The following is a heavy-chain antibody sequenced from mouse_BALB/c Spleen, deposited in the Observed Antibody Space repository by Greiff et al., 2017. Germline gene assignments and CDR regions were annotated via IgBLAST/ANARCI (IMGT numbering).Heavy chain of an antibody. D-gene: IGHD2-14*01. CDR2: IDPANGNT. V-gene: IGHV14-3*02. CDR1: GFNIKDTY. Sequence: EVQLQQSGAELVKPGASVKLSCTASGFNIKDTYMHWVKQRPEQGLEWIGRIDPANGNTKYDPKFQGKATITADTSSNTAYLQLSSLTSEDTAVYYCASYYRYGSWFAYWGQGTLVTVSA. J-gene: IGHJ3*01. CDR3: ASYYRYGSWFAY.